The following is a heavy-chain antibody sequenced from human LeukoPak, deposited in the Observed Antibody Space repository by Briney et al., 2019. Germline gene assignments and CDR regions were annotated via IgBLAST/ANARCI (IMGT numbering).Heavy chain of an antibody. V-gene: IGHV3-7*01. J-gene: IGHJ6*03. CDR3: AREPIRMRFMDV. CDR1: GFTFSDYY. CDR2: IKYDGREK. Sequence: GGSLRLSCAASGFTFSDYYMSWVRQAPGKGPEWVANIKYDGREKYYVDSVKGRFTISRDNDKNSLYLQMNSLRAEDTAVYYCAREPIRMRFMDVWGKGTTVTVSS.